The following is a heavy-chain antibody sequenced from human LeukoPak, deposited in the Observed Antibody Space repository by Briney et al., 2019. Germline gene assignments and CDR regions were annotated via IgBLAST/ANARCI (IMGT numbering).Heavy chain of an antibody. V-gene: IGHV4-61*01. Sequence: SETLSLTCTVSGGSVSSGSYYWSRIRQPPGKGLEWIGYVYYSGSTNYNPSLKSRVTISVDTSKNQFSLKLSSVTAADTAVYFCARVGSYYDAFDIWGQGTMVTVSS. CDR1: GGSVSSGSYY. CDR3: ARVGSYYDAFDI. CDR2: VYYSGST. D-gene: IGHD2-8*01. J-gene: IGHJ3*02.